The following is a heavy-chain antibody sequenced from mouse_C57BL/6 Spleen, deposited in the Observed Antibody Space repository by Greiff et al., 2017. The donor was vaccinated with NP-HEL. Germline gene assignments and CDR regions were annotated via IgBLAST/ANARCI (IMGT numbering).Heavy chain of an antibody. Sequence: QVQLQQPGAELVRPGSSVKLSCKASGYTFTSYWMDWVKQRPGQGLEWIGNIYPSDSATHYNQKFKDKATLTVDKSSSTAYMQLSSLTSEDSAVYYCARERGLYPLDYWGQGTTLTVSS. CDR2: IYPSDSAT. V-gene: IGHV1-61*01. CDR1: GYTFTSYW. J-gene: IGHJ2*01. CDR3: ARERGLYPLDY. D-gene: IGHD2-12*01.